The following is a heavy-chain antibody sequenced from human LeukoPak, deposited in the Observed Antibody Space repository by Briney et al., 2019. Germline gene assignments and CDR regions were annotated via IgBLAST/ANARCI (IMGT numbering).Heavy chain of an antibody. V-gene: IGHV3-21*01. CDR2: ISSSSSYI. CDR1: GFTFSSYS. D-gene: IGHD3-22*01. CDR3: ARGDSRGPGDAFDI. J-gene: IGHJ3*02. Sequence: GGSLRLSCAASGFTFSSYSMNWVRQAPGKGLEWVSSISSSSSYIYYADSVKGRFTISRDNAKNSLYLQMNSLRAEDTAVYYCARGDSRGPGDAFDIWGQGTMVTVSS.